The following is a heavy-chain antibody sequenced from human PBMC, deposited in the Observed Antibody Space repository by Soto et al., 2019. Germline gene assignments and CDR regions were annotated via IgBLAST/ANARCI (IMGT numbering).Heavy chain of an antibody. Sequence: VESLKISCEGSGYSFAGYWITWVRQKPGKGLEWMGRIDPSDSQTYYSPSFRGHVTISVTKSITTVFLQWSSLRASDTAMYYCARQRYDSDTGPNFQYYFDSWGQGTPVTVSS. J-gene: IGHJ4*02. CDR2: IDPSDSQT. CDR1: GYSFAGYW. D-gene: IGHD3-22*01. V-gene: IGHV5-10-1*01. CDR3: ARQRYDSDTGPNFQYYFDS.